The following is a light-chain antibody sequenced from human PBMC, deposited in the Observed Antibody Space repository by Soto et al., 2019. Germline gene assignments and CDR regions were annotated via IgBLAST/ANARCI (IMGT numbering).Light chain of an antibody. CDR3: SSYAGSNNII. J-gene: IGLJ2*01. CDR2: EVI. CDR1: SSDVGGYNY. Sequence: QSALTQPPSASGSPGQSVTISCTGPSSDVGGYNYVSWYQQHPGKATKLMIYEVIKRPSGVPDRFSGSKSGNTASLTVSGLQAEDEADYYCSSYAGSNNIIFGGGTKLTVL. V-gene: IGLV2-8*01.